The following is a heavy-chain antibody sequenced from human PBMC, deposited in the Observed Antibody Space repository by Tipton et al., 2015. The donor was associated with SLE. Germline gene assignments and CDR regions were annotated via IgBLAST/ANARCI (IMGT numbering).Heavy chain of an antibody. Sequence: TLSLTCNVSGYSVSNAYYWGWIRQPPGKGLEWIGSLYHSGSAFYNPSIKSRVTISLDTSKSQFSLKLSSVTAADTAIYYCASVMTWGTGSSAFDYWGQGTLVTVSS. CDR2: LYHSGSA. J-gene: IGHJ4*02. V-gene: IGHV4-38-2*02. D-gene: IGHD1-26*01. CDR3: ASVMTWGTGSSAFDY. CDR1: GYSVSNAYY.